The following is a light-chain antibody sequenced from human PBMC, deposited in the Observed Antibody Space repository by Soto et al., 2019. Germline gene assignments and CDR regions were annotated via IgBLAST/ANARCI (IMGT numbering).Light chain of an antibody. CDR1: NSDIGSYNR. V-gene: IGLV2-18*02. CDR2: EVS. J-gene: IGLJ3*02. Sequence: QSALTQPPSVSGSPGQSVTISRSGTNSDIGSYNRVSWYQQPPGTAPKLIIYEVSHRPSGVPARFSGSKSANAASLTISGLQAEDEADYYCSSYTTSSTLVFGGGTKLTVL. CDR3: SSYTTSSTLV.